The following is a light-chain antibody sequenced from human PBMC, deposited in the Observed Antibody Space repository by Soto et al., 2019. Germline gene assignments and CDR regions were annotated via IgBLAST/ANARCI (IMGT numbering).Light chain of an antibody. Sequence: DIQMTQSPSTLSASVGDRVTLTCRASQSLSTWLAWYQQKPGKAPTLLMYKASTLEIGVPSRFSGSGSGTEFTLTISSLQPDDFATYYCQQYHSYPLTFGGGTKVE. CDR2: KAS. CDR1: QSLSTW. CDR3: QQYHSYPLT. J-gene: IGKJ4*01. V-gene: IGKV1-5*03.